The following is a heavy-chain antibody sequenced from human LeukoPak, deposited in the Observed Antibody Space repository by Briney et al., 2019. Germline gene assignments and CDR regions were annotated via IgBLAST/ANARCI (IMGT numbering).Heavy chain of an antibody. CDR1: GFSFSSYW. J-gene: IGHJ3*02. CDR2: ISGSGGNT. V-gene: IGHV3-23*01. CDR3: AKVEWFGELPNDAFDI. Sequence: HAGGSLRLSCAASGFSFSSYWMNWVRQAPGKGLEWVSAISGSGGNTYYADSVKGRFTISRDNSKNTLYLQMNSLRAEDTAVYYCAKVEWFGELPNDAFDIWGQGTMVTVSS. D-gene: IGHD3-10*01.